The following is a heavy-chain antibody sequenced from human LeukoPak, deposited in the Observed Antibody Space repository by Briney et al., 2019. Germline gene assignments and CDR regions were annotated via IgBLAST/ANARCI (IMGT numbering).Heavy chain of an antibody. Sequence: ASVKVSCKASGYTFTGHYMHWVRQAPGQGLEWMGWINPNSGGTNYAQKFQGRVTMTRDTSISTAYMELSRLRSDDTAVYYCASGSGSYYSNDPFDIWGQGTMVTVSS. J-gene: IGHJ3*02. CDR3: ASGSGSYYSNDPFDI. V-gene: IGHV1-2*02. CDR1: GYTFTGHY. CDR2: INPNSGGT. D-gene: IGHD1-26*01.